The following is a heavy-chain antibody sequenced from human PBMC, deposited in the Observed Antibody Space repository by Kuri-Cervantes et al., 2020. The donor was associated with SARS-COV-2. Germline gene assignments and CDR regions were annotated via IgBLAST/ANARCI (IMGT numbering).Heavy chain of an antibody. V-gene: IGHV3-23*01. CDR1: GFTFSSYA. J-gene: IGHJ4*02. Sequence: GESLKISCAASGFTFSSYAMSWVRQAPGKGLEWVSTISGSGGSTYYADSVKGRFTISRDNSKNTLYLQMNSLRAEDTAVYYCAKASPTSYSSGWYAHYWGQGTQVTVSS. CDR3: AKASPTSYSSGWYAHY. CDR2: ISGSGGST. D-gene: IGHD6-19*01.